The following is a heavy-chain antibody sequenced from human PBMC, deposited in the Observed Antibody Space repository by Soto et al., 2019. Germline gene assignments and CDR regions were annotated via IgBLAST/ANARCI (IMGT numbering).Heavy chain of an antibody. D-gene: IGHD2-8*02. CDR2: IYNSGST. CDR3: ARDKITGLFDY. V-gene: IGHV4-61*08. J-gene: IGHJ4*02. Sequence: SETLSLTCAVSGGSISSGGYSCNWLRQPPGKGLEWIGYIYNSGSTNYNPSLKSRVTISVDTSRTQFSLNLSSVAAADTAVYYCARDKITGLFDYWGQGTLVTVSS. CDR1: GGSISSGGYS.